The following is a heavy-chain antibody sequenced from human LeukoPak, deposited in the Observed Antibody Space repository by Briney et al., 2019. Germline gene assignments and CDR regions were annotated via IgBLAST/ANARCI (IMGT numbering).Heavy chain of an antibody. V-gene: IGHV3-23*01. J-gene: IGHJ6*02. CDR2: ISGGGADT. D-gene: IGHD3-16*01. CDR1: EFTFSGYG. Sequence: GGSLRLSCVASEFTFSGYGMTWVRQAPGKGLEWVSGISGGGADTKYADSVKGRFTISRDNSKNTLYLQMSSLRGEDTAVYYCAKSRYDDYYYYCGMDVWGQGTTVTVSS. CDR3: AKSRYDDYYYYCGMDV.